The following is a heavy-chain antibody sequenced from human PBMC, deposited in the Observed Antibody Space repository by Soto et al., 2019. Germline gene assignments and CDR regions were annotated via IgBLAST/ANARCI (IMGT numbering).Heavy chain of an antibody. CDR1: GVTSSPYA. V-gene: IGHV3-7*04. CDR3: VRDAHRGGDFDY. CDR2: IKPDGSEK. D-gene: IGHD3-10*01. J-gene: IGHJ4*02. Sequence: GESLSLSCSASGVTSSPYALHWVCQAPGKGLEWVANIKPDGSEKYYVDSVKGRFTISRDNARKSLYLQMNSLRAEDTAVYYCVRDAHRGGDFDYWGQGTLVTVSS.